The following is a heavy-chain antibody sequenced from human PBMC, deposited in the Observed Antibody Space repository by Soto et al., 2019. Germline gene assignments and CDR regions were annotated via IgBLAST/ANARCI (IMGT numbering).Heavy chain of an antibody. CDR2: TYYRSRWYN. J-gene: IGHJ6*03. Sequence: QTLSLTCAISGDSVSSNSAACNWIRLSPSRGLEWLARTYYRSRWYNDYAVSVRSRITVNPDTSKNQFSLQLTSVTPEDTAVYYCAGTTSHQWYYMDVWGKGTTVTVSS. D-gene: IGHD1-7*01. V-gene: IGHV6-1*01. CDR3: AGTTSHQWYYMDV. CDR1: GDSVSSNSAA.